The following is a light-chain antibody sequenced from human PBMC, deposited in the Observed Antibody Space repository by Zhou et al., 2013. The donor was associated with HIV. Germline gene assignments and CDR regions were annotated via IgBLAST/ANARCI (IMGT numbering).Light chain of an antibody. CDR2: EVS. CDR3: MQSIQLPWT. V-gene: IGKV2D-29*02. J-gene: IGKJ1*01. CDR1: QSLVHSDGSTY. Sequence: DIMMTQTPLSLSVTPGQPASIFCRSSQSLVHSDGSTYLYWYFQKPGQSPQLLIYEVSSRISGVPDRYSGSGSGTDFTLKISRVEAEDVGVYYCMQSIQLPWTFGQGTKVEIK.